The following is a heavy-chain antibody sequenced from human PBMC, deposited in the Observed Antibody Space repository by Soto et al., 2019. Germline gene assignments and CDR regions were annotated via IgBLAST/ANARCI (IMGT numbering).Heavy chain of an antibody. CDR3: ARSPSYYSSGWYYRSDYYYYGMDV. Sequence: GGSLRLSCAASGFALTTYGMTWVRRAPGKGLEWVSTVSASGSGSYYVEPVKGRFTVSRDNSKNTMYLQMNSLRDEDTAVYYCARSPSYYSSGWYYRSDYYYYGMDVWGQGTTVTVSS. D-gene: IGHD6-19*01. CDR1: GFALTTYG. V-gene: IGHV3-23*01. CDR2: VSASGSGS. J-gene: IGHJ6*02.